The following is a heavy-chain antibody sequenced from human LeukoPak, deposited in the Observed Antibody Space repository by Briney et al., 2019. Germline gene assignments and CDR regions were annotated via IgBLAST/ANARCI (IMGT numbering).Heavy chain of an antibody. D-gene: IGHD2-15*01. V-gene: IGHV1-18*04. Sequence: ASVKVSCKASGYTFTAYFMHWVRQAPGQGREWMGWISAYSGHTYYARKLQGRVTMTTHTSTSTAYMELRSLRSDDTAVYYCARVYCSGGSCLDAFDIWGQGTTVTVSS. CDR1: GYTFTAYF. CDR2: ISAYSGHT. J-gene: IGHJ3*02. CDR3: ARVYCSGGSCLDAFDI.